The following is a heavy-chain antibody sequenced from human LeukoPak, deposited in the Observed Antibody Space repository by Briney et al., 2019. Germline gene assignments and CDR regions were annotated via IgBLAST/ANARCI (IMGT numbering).Heavy chain of an antibody. J-gene: IGHJ4*02. Sequence: ASVKVSCKASGYTFTDYYMHWVRQAPGQGLEWMGWINPNSGGTNYAQNFQGRVTMTRDTSISTAYMELSRLRSDDTAVYNCARIGYSSGWALDYWGQGTLVTVSS. CDR3: ARIGYSSGWALDY. CDR1: GYTFTDYY. D-gene: IGHD6-19*01. CDR2: INPNSGGT. V-gene: IGHV1-2*02.